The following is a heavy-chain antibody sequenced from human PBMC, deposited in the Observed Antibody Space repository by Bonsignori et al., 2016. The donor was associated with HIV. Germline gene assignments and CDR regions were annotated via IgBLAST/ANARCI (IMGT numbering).Heavy chain of an antibody. J-gene: IGHJ4*02. CDR2: ISGSGGST. D-gene: IGHD6-19*01. V-gene: IGHV3-23*01. CDR3: AKEAVAGTLDY. Sequence: WIRQPPGKGLEWVSAISGSGGSTYYADSVKGRFTISRDNSKNTLYLHMNSLRAEDTAVYYCAKEAVAGTLDYWGPGNPGHRLL.